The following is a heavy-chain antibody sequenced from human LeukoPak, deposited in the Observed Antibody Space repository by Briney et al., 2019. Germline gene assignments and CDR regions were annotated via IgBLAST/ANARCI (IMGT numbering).Heavy chain of an antibody. CDR1: GGSFRGYY. Sequence: SETLSLTCAVFGGSFRGYYWSWIRQPPGKRMEWVGEIDHSGSTNYNPSLKSRVTISVDTSKSQFSLKLSSVTAADTAVYYCARQTGSGLFILPGGQGTLVTVSS. D-gene: IGHD3/OR15-3a*01. V-gene: IGHV4-34*01. J-gene: IGHJ4*02. CDR3: ARQTGSGLFILP. CDR2: IDHSGST.